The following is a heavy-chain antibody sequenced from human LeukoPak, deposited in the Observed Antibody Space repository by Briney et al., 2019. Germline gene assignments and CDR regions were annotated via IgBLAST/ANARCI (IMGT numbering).Heavy chain of an antibody. D-gene: IGHD3-10*01. CDR2: VSGYNGNT. J-gene: IGHJ4*02. V-gene: IGHV1-18*01. CDR1: GYTFTSYG. Sequence: ASVKVSCKASGYTFTSYGISWVRQAPGQGLEWMGWVSGYNGNTNYAQKLQGRVTMTTDTSTSTAYMELRSLRSDDTAVYYCARKFLGSRGYYFDYWGQGTLVTVSS. CDR3: ARKFLGSRGYYFDY.